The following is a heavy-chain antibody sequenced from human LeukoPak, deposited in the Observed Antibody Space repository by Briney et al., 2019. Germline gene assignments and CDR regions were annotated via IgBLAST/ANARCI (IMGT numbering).Heavy chain of an antibody. J-gene: IGHJ4*02. CDR2: ISAYNGNT. CDR1: GYTFTSYG. CDR3: ARMKRRYCSSTSCSYFDY. D-gene: IGHD2-2*01. V-gene: IGHV1-18*01. Sequence: ASVKVSCKASGYTFTSYGISWVRQAPGQGLEWMGWISAYNGNTNYAQKLQGRVTMTTDTSTSTAYMELRSLRSDDTAVYYCARMKRRYCSSTSCSYFDYWGQGTLVTVSS.